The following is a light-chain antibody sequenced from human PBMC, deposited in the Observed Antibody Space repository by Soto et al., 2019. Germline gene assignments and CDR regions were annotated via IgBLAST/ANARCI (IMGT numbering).Light chain of an antibody. CDR1: QTIGKY. CDR3: QQSFSIPFT. V-gene: IGKV1-39*01. J-gene: IGKJ3*01. CDR2: DAS. Sequence: DIQMTQSPSSLSATVGDRVTITGGASQTIGKYLNWYQQQPGKVPKLLIYDASYLQSGVPSRFSGSESGTDFTLNISDLRPEDFATYYCQQSFSIPFTFGPGTKVDIK.